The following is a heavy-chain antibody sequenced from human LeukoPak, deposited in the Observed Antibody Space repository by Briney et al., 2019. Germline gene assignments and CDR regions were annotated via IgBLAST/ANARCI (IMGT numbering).Heavy chain of an antibody. CDR1: GGSFSGYY. Sequence: SETLSLTCAVSGGSFSGYYWSWIRQPPGKELEWIGEINHSGSTNYNPSLKSRVTISVDTSKNQFSLKLSSVTAADTAVYYCARVPAAPGGYYFDYWGQGTLVTVSS. J-gene: IGHJ4*02. CDR3: ARVPAAPGGYYFDY. CDR2: INHSGST. D-gene: IGHD2-2*01. V-gene: IGHV4-34*01.